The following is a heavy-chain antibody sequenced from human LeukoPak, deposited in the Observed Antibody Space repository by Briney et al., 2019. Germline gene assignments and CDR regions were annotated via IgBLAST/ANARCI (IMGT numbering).Heavy chain of an antibody. CDR3: AKGLVYYDSSGYRAGSY. CDR2: ISGSGGST. J-gene: IGHJ4*02. Sequence: GGSLRLSCAASGFTFSSYAMSWVRQAPGKGLEWVSAISGSGGSTYYADSVKGRFTISRDNSKNTLYLQMNSLRAEDTAVYYCAKGLVYYDSSGYRAGSYWGQGTLVTVSS. V-gene: IGHV3-23*01. CDR1: GFTFSSYA. D-gene: IGHD3-22*01.